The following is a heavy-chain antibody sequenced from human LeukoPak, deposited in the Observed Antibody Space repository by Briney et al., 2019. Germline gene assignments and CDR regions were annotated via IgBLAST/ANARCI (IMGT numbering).Heavy chain of an antibody. D-gene: IGHD1-1*01. J-gene: IGHJ4*02. CDR2: IYYSGST. Sequence: SETLSLTCTVSGGSISSYYWSWIRQPPGKGLEWIGYIYYSGSTNYNPSLKSRVTISVDTSKNQFSLQLNSVTPEDTAVYYCARGDSLATTSTWYFDHWGQGTLVTVSS. V-gene: IGHV4-59*12. CDR1: GGSISSYY. CDR3: ARGDSLATTSTWYFDH.